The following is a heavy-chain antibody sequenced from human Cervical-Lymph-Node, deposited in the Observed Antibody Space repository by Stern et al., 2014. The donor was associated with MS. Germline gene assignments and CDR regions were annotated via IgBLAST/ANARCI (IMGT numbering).Heavy chain of an antibody. Sequence: QITLKESGPVLVKPTETLTLTCTVSGFSLSNTQMGVTWIRQPPGQALEWLAQLFSNDEKSYSTSLKSRLTISKDTSKSQVVLTLTNMDPVDTATYYCARINVGPTFYSPFDYWGQGALVTVSS. J-gene: IGHJ4*02. CDR2: LFSNDEK. CDR1: GFSLSNTQMG. D-gene: IGHD2/OR15-2a*01. V-gene: IGHV2-26*01. CDR3: ARINVGPTFYSPFDY.